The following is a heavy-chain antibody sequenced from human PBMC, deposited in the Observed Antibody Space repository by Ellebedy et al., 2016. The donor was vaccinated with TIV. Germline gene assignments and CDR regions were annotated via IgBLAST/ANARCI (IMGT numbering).Heavy chain of an antibody. D-gene: IGHD7-27*01. CDR1: GGSFSGYY. CDR2: INHSGST. CDR3: ARITGGEFDY. V-gene: IGHV4-34*01. J-gene: IGHJ4*02. Sequence: SETLSLTXAVYGGSFSGYYWSWIRQPPGKGLEWIGEINHSGSTNYNPSLKSRVTISVDTSKNQFSLQLNSVTPEDTAVYYCARITGGEFDYWGQGTLVTVSS.